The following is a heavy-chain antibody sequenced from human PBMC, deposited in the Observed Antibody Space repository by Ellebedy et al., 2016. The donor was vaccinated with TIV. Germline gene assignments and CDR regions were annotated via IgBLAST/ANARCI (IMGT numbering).Heavy chain of an antibody. D-gene: IGHD6-6*01. CDR2: IYKSGSS. J-gene: IGHJ5*02. CDR3: ARDKVRSYNWFDP. Sequence: MPSETLSLTCSVSGDSISSYYWSWIRQPPGKGLEWIGYIYKSGSSNYNPSLKSRVTMSVDTSKNQFSLKLSSVTAADTAVYYCARDKVRSYNWFDPWGQGTLVTVSS. V-gene: IGHV4-59*12. CDR1: GDSISSYY.